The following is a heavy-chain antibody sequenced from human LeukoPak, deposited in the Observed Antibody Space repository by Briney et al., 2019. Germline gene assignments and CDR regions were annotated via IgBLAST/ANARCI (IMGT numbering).Heavy chain of an antibody. CDR3: ASTYYDFWSGYYPWFDP. Sequence: ASVKVSCKASGYTFTSYGISWVRQAPGQGLEWMGWISAYNGNTNYAQKLQGRVTMTTDTSTSTAYMELRSLRSDDTAVSYCASTYYDFWSGYYPWFDPWGQGTLVTVSS. J-gene: IGHJ5*02. V-gene: IGHV1-18*01. CDR2: ISAYNGNT. CDR1: GYTFTSYG. D-gene: IGHD3-3*01.